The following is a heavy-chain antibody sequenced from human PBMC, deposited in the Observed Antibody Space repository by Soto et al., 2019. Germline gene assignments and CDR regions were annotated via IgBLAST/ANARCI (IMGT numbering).Heavy chain of an antibody. CDR3: ARDAPYSSGWYVDY. J-gene: IGHJ4*02. Sequence: QVQLVESGGGVVQPGRSLRLSCAASGFTFSSYAMHWVRQAPGKGLEWVAVISYDGSNKYYADSVKGRFTISRDNSKNTLYLQMNSLRAEDTAVYYCARDAPYSSGWYVDYWGQGTLVTVSS. CDR2: ISYDGSNK. CDR1: GFTFSSYA. V-gene: IGHV3-30-3*01. D-gene: IGHD6-19*01.